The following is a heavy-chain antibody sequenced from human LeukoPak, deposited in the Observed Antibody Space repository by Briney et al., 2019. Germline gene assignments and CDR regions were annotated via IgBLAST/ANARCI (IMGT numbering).Heavy chain of an antibody. CDR2: IKQDGSEK. CDR3: ARERNQLTLPIDY. Sequence: QTGGSLRLSCAASGFTFSSYWMSWVRQAPGKGLEWVANIKQDGSEKYYVDSVKGRFTISRDNAKNSLYLQMNSLRDEDTAVYYCARERNQLTLPIDYWGQGTLVTVSS. D-gene: IGHD1-1*01. J-gene: IGHJ4*02. CDR1: GFTFSSYW. V-gene: IGHV3-7*01.